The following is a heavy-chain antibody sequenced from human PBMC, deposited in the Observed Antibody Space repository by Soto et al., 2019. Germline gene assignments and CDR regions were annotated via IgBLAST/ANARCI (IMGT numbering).Heavy chain of an antibody. J-gene: IGHJ3*02. CDR1: GLTFGSRA. CDR2: VTDTGGDA. V-gene: IGHV3-23*01. CDR3: ARETVTSGGGAFDI. D-gene: IGHD4-17*01. Sequence: EVRLLESGGDLIQPGGSLRLSCVASGLTFGSRAMSWVRQSPGEGLEWVSTVTDTGGDAKYADSVRGRFAISRDNSKNTLYLQMTSLRAEDTAVYYCARETVTSGGGAFDIWGQGTMVTVSS.